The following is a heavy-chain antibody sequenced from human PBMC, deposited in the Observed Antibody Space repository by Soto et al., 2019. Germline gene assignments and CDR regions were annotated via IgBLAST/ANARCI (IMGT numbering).Heavy chain of an antibody. D-gene: IGHD3-22*01. V-gene: IGHV3-74*01. CDR3: ARDVSSGYYSDN. J-gene: IGHJ4*02. CDR1: GFSFSIYW. CDR2: INSDGSST. Sequence: GSLRLSCAASGFSFSIYWMHWVRQAPGKGLVWVSRINSDGSSTSYADFVKGRFTISRDNAKNTLYLQMNSLRAEDTAVYYCARDVSSGYYSDNWGQGTLVTV.